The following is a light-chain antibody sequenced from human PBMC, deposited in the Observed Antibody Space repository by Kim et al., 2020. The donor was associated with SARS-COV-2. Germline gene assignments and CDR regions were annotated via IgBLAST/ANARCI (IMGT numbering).Light chain of an antibody. CDR1: QDISNY. Sequence: SLGDRVTITCQASQDISNYLNWYQQKPGKAPKLLIYDASNLETGVPSRFSGSGSGTDFTFTISSLQPEDIATYYCQQYDNLPPLTFGQGTRLEIK. V-gene: IGKV1-33*01. CDR3: QQYDNLPPLT. J-gene: IGKJ5*01. CDR2: DAS.